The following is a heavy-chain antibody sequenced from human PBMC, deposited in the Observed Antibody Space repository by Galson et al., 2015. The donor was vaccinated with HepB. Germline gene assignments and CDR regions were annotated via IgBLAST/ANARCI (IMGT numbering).Heavy chain of an antibody. CDR3: AKDGATTLWFGGDGALNYYMDV. D-gene: IGHD3-10*01. Sequence: SLRLSCAASGFTFSSYGMHWVRQAPGKGLEWVAVISYDGSNKYYADSVKGRFTISRDNSKNTLYLQMNSLRAEDTAVYYCAKDGATTLWFGGDGALNYYMDVWGKGTTVTVSS. V-gene: IGHV3-30*18. CDR1: GFTFSSYG. CDR2: ISYDGSNK. J-gene: IGHJ6*03.